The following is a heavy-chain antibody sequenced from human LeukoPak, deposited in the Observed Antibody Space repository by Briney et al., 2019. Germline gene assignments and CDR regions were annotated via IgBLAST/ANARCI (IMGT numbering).Heavy chain of an antibody. CDR2: IYYSGNT. D-gene: IGHD2-15*01. CDR3: ARDLGSGGGFDY. Sequence: KPSETLSLTCSVSGGSISRYYWSWIRQPPGKGLEWIAYIYYSGNTNHNPSLKSRVTISVDTSKNQFSLKLSSVTAADTAVYYCARDLGSGGGFDYWGQGTLVTVSS. CDR1: GGSISRYY. V-gene: IGHV4-59*01. J-gene: IGHJ4*02.